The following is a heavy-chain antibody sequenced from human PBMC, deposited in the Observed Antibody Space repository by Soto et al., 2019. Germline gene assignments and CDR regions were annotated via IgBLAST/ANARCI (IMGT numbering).Heavy chain of an antibody. V-gene: IGHV3-53*01. Sequence: EVQLVESGGGLIQPGGSLRLSCAASGFTVSSNYMSWVRQAPGKGLEWVSVIYSGGSTYYADSVKGRFTISRDNSKNTVYLQMNSLRAEDTAVYYCAIDRVESGYPEYFQHWGQGTLVTVSS. CDR3: AIDRVESGYPEYFQH. CDR1: GFTVSSNY. D-gene: IGHD3-22*01. CDR2: IYSGGST. J-gene: IGHJ1*01.